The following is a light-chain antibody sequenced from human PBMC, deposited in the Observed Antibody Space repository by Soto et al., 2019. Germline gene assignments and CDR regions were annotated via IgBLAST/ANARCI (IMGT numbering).Light chain of an antibody. CDR1: QDIGTY. V-gene: IGKV1-33*01. J-gene: IGKJ4*01. CDR3: QQHAELPLP. CDR2: DAS. Sequence: DIQMTQSPSSLSASVGDRVIITCQASQDIGTYLAWYQQKSGKAPKLLIYDASYLETGVPSRFSARGSGTAFNFPISSLQHEDLATYYCQQHAELPLPFGRGTKIDIK.